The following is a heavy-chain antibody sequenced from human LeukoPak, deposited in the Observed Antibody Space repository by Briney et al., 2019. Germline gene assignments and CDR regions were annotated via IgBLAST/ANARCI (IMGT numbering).Heavy chain of an antibody. CDR2: ISASGP. Sequence: GGSLRLSCAASGFTFSRLAMTWVRQAPGKGLEWVSTISASGPYYADAVRGRFTISRDNSRNTLSLQMDSLRAEDTAVYYCAKDHESDGYPCLDHWGLGTRVTVSS. D-gene: IGHD3-22*01. V-gene: IGHV3-23*01. J-gene: IGHJ4*02. CDR3: AKDHESDGYPCLDH. CDR1: GFTFSRLA.